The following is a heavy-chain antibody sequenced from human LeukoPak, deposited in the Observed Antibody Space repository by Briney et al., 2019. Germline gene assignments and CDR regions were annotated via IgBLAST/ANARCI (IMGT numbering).Heavy chain of an antibody. V-gene: IGHV3-23*01. J-gene: IGHJ4*02. Sequence: PGGSLRLSCAASGFTFSNAWMSWVRQAPGRGLEWLSTISGSGTTTYYVDSVKGRFTVSRDNSKNTLYLQMSSLRAGDTAVYYCAKAGHYGSGSYYSDYWGRGTLVTVSP. CDR3: AKAGHYGSGSYYSDY. CDR2: ISGSGTTT. CDR1: GFTFSNAW. D-gene: IGHD3-10*01.